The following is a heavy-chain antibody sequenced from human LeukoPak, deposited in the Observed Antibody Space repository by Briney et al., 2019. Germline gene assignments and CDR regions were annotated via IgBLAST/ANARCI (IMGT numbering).Heavy chain of an antibody. D-gene: IGHD3-22*01. Sequence: PGGSLRLSCVTSGFTFSDTWMSWVRQAPGKGLEWVGRIKRKVDDETKNYAAPVRGRFTISRGDSKNTVYLKMDSLRTEDTAVYYCTADTFESSRYSHDYWGQGTLVTVSS. V-gene: IGHV3-15*01. CDR1: GFTFSDTW. CDR2: IKRKVDDETK. J-gene: IGHJ4*02. CDR3: TADTFESSRYSHDY.